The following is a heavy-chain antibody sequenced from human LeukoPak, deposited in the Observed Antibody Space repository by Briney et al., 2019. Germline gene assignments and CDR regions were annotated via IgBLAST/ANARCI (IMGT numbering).Heavy chain of an antibody. CDR3: TKGGPIDY. J-gene: IGHJ4*02. CDR1: GFNFNRYW. V-gene: IGHV3-74*01. CDR2: IRSDGTGT. Sequence: QAGGSLRLSCAASGFNFNRYWMHRVRQAPGKGLVWVSRIRSDGTGTTYADSVKGRFTISRDNAKNTLYLQMNSLRAEDTAVYYCTKGGPIDYWGQGTLVTVSP.